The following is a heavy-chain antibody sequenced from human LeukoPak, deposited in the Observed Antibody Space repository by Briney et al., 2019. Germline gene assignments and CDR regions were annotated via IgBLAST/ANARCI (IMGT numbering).Heavy chain of an antibody. Sequence: GESLRISCKGSGYTFSSYWIGWVRQMPGKGLEWMGIIYPGDSDTRYSPSLQGQVTISVDTSIGTAYLQWSSLKASDTAIYYCARQNDFRLDYWGQGTLVAVSS. CDR1: GYTFSSYW. CDR2: IYPGDSDT. CDR3: ARQNDFRLDY. D-gene: IGHD3-3*01. J-gene: IGHJ4*02. V-gene: IGHV5-51*01.